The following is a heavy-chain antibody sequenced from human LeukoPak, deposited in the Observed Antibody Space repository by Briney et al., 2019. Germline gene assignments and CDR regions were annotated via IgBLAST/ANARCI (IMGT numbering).Heavy chain of an antibody. CDR3: ARENWVFDY. D-gene: IGHD7-27*01. V-gene: IGHV4-38-2*02. CDR2: VYRSGTT. Sequence: SETLSLTCVVSGYSISSGYQRGWIRQPPGKGLEWIGSVYRSGTTYYDPSLKSRVTISVDTSKNQISLKVRSVTAADTAMYYCARENWVFDYWGQGILVTVSS. CDR1: GYSISSGYQ. J-gene: IGHJ4*02.